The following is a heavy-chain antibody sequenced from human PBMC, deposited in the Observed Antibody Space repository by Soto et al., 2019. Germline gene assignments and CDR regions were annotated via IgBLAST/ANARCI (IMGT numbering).Heavy chain of an antibody. CDR3: ANPTMIVVAADY. Sequence: PGGSLRLSCAASGFTFSSYAMSWVRQAPGKGLEWVSAISGSGGSTYYADSVKGRFTISRDNSKNTLYLQMNSLRAEDTAVYYCANPTMIVVAADYWGQGTLVTVSS. V-gene: IGHV3-23*01. CDR1: GFTFSSYA. CDR2: ISGSGGST. J-gene: IGHJ4*02. D-gene: IGHD3-22*01.